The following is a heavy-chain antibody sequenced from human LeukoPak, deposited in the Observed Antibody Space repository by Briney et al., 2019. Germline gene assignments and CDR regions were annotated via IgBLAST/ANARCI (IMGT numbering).Heavy chain of an antibody. Sequence: SETLSLTCTVSGVSFSRYYWTWIRQPPGKGLEWIGYIYYSGSTNKNPSLNSRVTMSIDTSKKQFSLKLSSVTAADTAVYYCARVNYDSSGYFDYWGQGTLVTVSS. V-gene: IGHV4-59*01. CDR1: GVSFSRYY. CDR3: ARVNYDSSGYFDY. J-gene: IGHJ4*02. CDR2: IYYSGST. D-gene: IGHD3-22*01.